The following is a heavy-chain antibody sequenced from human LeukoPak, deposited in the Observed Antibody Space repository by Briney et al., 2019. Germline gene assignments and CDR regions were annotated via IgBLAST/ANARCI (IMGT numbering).Heavy chain of an antibody. CDR3: AIQPWGSGNNWYFDL. CDR2: ISPNSGGT. J-gene: IGHJ2*01. CDR1: GYTFTAYY. Sequence: ASVKVSCKASGYTFTAYYIHLVRQAPGQGLEWMGWISPNSGGTDYSQKFRGRVTMTRDTSITTAYMELSSLRSDDTAVYYCAIQPWGSGNNWYFDLWGRGTLVTVSS. V-gene: IGHV1-2*02. D-gene: IGHD7-27*01.